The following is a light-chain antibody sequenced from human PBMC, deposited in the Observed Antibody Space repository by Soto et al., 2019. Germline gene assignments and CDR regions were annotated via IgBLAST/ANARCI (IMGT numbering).Light chain of an antibody. J-gene: IGKJ1*01. V-gene: IGKV3-15*01. CDR1: QSVSSK. CDR2: GAS. Sequence: EIVMTQSPATVSVSPGERATLSCRASQSVSSKLAWYQQKPGQAPRLLIYGASTRATGIPARFSGSGSGTEFTLTISSLQSEDFAVYYCQQYNNWPVAFGQGTKVDIK. CDR3: QQYNNWPVA.